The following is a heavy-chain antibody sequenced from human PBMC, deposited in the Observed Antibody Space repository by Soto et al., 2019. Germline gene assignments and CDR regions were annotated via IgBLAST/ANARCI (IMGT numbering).Heavy chain of an antibody. CDR3: ARTGHSGSYDY. CDR1: GYTLTNYG. J-gene: IGHJ4*02. Sequence: ASVKVSCKASGYTLTNYGIHWVRQAPGQRLEWMGWINAGNGDTKYSENFQGRVTITRDTSASTVYLDLSSLSSEDTAFYYCARTGHSGSYDYWGQGTLVTVSS. CDR2: INAGNGDT. D-gene: IGHD3-22*01. V-gene: IGHV1-3*01.